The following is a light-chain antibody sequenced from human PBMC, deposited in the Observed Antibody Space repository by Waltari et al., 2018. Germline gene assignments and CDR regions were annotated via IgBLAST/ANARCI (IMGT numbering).Light chain of an antibody. J-gene: IGLJ2*01. CDR2: QDN. CDR3: QAWDSDTDVV. V-gene: IGLV3-1*01. CDR1: KLGDKY. Sequence: SYELIQPPSVSVSPGQTASITCSGDKLGDKYACWYQQKPGQSPVLVIYQDNKRPSGITERFSGSNSGNTATLTISGTQTMDEADYYCQAWDSDTDVVFGGGTKLTVL.